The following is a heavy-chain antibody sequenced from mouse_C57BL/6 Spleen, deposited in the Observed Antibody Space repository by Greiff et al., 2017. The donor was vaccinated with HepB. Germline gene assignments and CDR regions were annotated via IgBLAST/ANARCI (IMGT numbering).Heavy chain of an antibody. D-gene: IGHD1-1*01. CDR1: GYTFTSYW. J-gene: IGHJ1*03. V-gene: IGHV1-52*01. Sequence: QVQLKQPGAELVRPGSSVKLSCKASGYTFTSYWMHWVKQRPIQGLEWIGNIDPSDSETHYNQKFKDKATLTVDKSSSTAYMQLSSLTSEDSAVYYCASTGLRSYFDVWGTGTTVTVSS. CDR3: ASTGLRSYFDV. CDR2: IDPSDSET.